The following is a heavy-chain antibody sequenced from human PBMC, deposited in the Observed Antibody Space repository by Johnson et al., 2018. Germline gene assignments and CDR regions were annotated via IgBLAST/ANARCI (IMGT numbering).Heavy chain of an antibody. CDR1: GFTFSSYG. CDR3: ARVKSAMVQNGAFVI. V-gene: IGHV3-30*03. CDR2: ISYDGSNK. D-gene: IGHD5-18*01. J-gene: IGHJ3*02. Sequence: QVQLVQSGGGVVQPGSSLRLSCAASGFTFSSYGMHWVRQAPGKGLEWVAVISYDGSNKYYAESVKGRFTISKDNSKNTLYLQMNSLRAEDTAVYYCARVKSAMVQNGAFVICGQGTMVTVSS.